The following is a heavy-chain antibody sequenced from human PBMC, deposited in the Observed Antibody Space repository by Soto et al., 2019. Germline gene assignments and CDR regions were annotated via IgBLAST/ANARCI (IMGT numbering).Heavy chain of an antibody. CDR3: ARLHSGDSGGG. Sequence: EVQLVESGGGLVQPGGSLRLSCAASGFTVSSNYMSWVRQAPGKGLEWVSVIYSGGSTYYADSVKGRFTISRDNSKNTLYLQMNSLRAEDTAVYYCARLHSGDSGGGWGQGTLVTVSS. J-gene: IGHJ4*02. CDR2: IYSGGST. CDR1: GFTVSSNY. V-gene: IGHV3-66*01. D-gene: IGHD3-22*01.